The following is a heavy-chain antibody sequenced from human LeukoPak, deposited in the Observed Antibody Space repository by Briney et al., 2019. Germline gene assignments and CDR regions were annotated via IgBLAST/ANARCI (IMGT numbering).Heavy chain of an antibody. J-gene: IGHJ4*02. D-gene: IGHD3-22*01. Sequence: PGGSLRLSCAAASGFTFSPYSMTWVRQGPGKGLEWVSTISGNGANTYYGDSVKGRFTISRDNSKNTLYLQMNSLRAEDTAVYYCAKATRYDSSGYKDYWGQGTLVTVSS. CDR3: AKATRYDSSGYKDY. CDR2: ISGNGANT. V-gene: IGHV3-23*01. CDR1: GFTFSPYS.